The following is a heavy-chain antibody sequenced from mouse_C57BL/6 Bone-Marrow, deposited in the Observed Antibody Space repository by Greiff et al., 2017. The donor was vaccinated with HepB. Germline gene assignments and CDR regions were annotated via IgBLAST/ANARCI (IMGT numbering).Heavy chain of an antibody. CDR2: IDPSDSYT. Sequence: VHLQQPGAELVMPGASVKLSCKASGYTFTSYWMHWVKQRPGQGLEWIGEIDPSDSYTNYNQKFKGKSTLTVDKSSSTAYMQLSSLTSEDSAVYYCASGAYWGQGTLVTVSA. CDR3: ASGAY. V-gene: IGHV1-69*01. CDR1: GYTFTSYW. J-gene: IGHJ3*01.